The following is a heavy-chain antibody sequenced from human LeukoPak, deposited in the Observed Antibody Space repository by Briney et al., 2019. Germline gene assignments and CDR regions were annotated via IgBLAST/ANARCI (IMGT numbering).Heavy chain of an antibody. CDR1: GFTSSRYA. CDR3: ARAERNAGVFDY. CDR2: ISYDGANK. D-gene: IGHD3-3*01. V-gene: IGHV3-30-3*01. Sequence: GVSLRLSCVASGFTSSRYAMHWVRRAPGKGLEWVTFISYDGANKYYADSVKGRFTISRDNSRNTLFLQMNNLRAEDTAVYYCARAERNAGVFDYWGQGTLVTVSS. J-gene: IGHJ4*02.